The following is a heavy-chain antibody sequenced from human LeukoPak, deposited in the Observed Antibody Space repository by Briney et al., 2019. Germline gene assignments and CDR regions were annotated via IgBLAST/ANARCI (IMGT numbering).Heavy chain of an antibody. Sequence: SETLSLTCTVPGGSLSGYYWSWIRQPPGKGLEWVGYIYYSGSTYYNPSLKSRVTISVDTSKNQFSLKLSSVTAADTAVYYCAKTYYYNSSGYFDYWGQGTLVTVSS. D-gene: IGHD3-22*01. CDR2: IYYSGST. V-gene: IGHV4-59*04. CDR3: AKTYYYNSSGYFDY. CDR1: GGSLSGYY. J-gene: IGHJ4*02.